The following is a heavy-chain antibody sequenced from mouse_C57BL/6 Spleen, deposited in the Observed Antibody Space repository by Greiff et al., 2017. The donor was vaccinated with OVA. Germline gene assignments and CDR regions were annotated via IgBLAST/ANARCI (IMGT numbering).Heavy chain of an antibody. D-gene: IGHD3-3*01. CDR3: ARDRGYDAMDY. V-gene: IGHV5-4*01. CDR1: GFTFSSYA. CDR2: ISDGGSYT. Sequence: EVHLVESGGGLVKPGGSLKLSCAASGFTFSSYAMSWVRQTPEKRLEWVATISDGGSYTYYPDNVKGRFTISRDNAKNNLYLQMSNLKSEDTAMYYCARDRGYDAMDYWGQGTSVAVAS. J-gene: IGHJ4*01.